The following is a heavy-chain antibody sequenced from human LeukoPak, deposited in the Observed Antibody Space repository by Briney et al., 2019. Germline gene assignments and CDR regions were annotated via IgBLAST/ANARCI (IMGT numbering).Heavy chain of an antibody. V-gene: IGHV3-23*01. CDR1: GFTFRVYA. CDR3: ARDGGNSWVY. Sequence: PGGSLRLSCAASGFTFRVYAINWVRQAPGKGLEWVSAISGSGGNTYYADSVKGRFTISRDNSKNTLSLQMNSLRAEDTAVYYCARDGGNSWVYWGQGTLVTLSS. CDR2: ISGSGGNT. J-gene: IGHJ4*02. D-gene: IGHD6-13*01.